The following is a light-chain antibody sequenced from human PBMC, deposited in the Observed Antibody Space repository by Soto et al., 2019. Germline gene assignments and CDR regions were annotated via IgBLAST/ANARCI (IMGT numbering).Light chain of an antibody. CDR1: QSVNSNY. Sequence: EIVLTQSPGTLSLSPGERATLSCRASQSVNSNYLAWYQQKPGQSPRVLIYGASSRATGIPDRFSGSGSGTDFTLTISRLEPEDVAVYYCQQYDNSFRTFGQGTKVEIK. J-gene: IGKJ1*01. V-gene: IGKV3-20*01. CDR3: QQYDNSFRT. CDR2: GAS.